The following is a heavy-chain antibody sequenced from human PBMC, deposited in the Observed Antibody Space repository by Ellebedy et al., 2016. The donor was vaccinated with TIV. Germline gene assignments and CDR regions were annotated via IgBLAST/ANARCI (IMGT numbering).Heavy chain of an antibody. CDR2: ISSSGTTI. Sequence: GGSLRLXXAASGFTFSDYHMTWIRQAPGKGLEWVSHISSSGTTIYYADSVKGRFSISRDNAKKSLFLQMNSLRAEDTAFYYCARHYNFDYWGQGTLVTVSS. V-gene: IGHV3-11*01. D-gene: IGHD3-10*01. CDR3: ARHYNFDY. CDR1: GFTFSDYH. J-gene: IGHJ4*02.